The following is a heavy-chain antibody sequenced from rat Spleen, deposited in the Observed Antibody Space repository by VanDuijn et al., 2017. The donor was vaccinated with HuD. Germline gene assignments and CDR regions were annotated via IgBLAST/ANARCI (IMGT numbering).Heavy chain of an antibody. J-gene: IGHJ4*01. Sequence: EVQLVESGGGLVQPGRSLKLSCAASGFTFSDYGMAWVRQAPTKGLEWVATISYGDSSGHSGTYYRDSVRGRFTISRDDAKSTLSLQMDSLRSEDTATYYCARQGYYYSSYGYVMDAWGQGASVTVSS. CDR3: ARQGYYYSSYGYVMDA. CDR1: GFTFSDYG. V-gene: IGHV5-29*01. D-gene: IGHD1-2*01. CDR2: ISYGDSSGHSGT.